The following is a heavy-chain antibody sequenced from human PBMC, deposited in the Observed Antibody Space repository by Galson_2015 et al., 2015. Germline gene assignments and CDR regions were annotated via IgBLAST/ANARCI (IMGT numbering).Heavy chain of an antibody. D-gene: IGHD3-22*01. Sequence: SLRLSCAASGFTFSSYSMNWVRQAPGKGLEWVSSISSSSSYIYYADSVKGRLTISRDNAKNSLYLQMNSLRAEDTAVYYCVLGYYDSRVWGYFDYWGQGTLVTVYS. CDR3: VLGYYDSRVWGYFDY. J-gene: IGHJ4*02. CDR2: ISSSSSYI. CDR1: GFTFSSYS. V-gene: IGHV3-21*01.